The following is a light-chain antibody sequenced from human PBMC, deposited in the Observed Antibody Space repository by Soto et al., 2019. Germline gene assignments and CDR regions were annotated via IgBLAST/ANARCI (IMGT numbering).Light chain of an antibody. V-gene: IGKV1-39*01. CDR2: DAS. Sequence: DIQMTQSPSSLSASVGDRVTITCRASQGISTYLVWYQQKQGRAPKLLIYDASSLLSGVPSRFSGSGSGTDFTLTISSLQPEDFATYYCHQSYRTPYTFGQGTKLE. CDR1: QGISTY. J-gene: IGKJ2*01. CDR3: HQSYRTPYT.